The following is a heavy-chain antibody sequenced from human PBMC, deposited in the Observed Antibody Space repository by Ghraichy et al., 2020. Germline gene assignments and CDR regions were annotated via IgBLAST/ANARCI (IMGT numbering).Heavy chain of an antibody. CDR3: ARHFWSGYIRYNWFDP. Sequence: ESLNISCAVYGGSFSGYYWSWIRQPPGKGLEWIGEINHSGSTNYNPSLKSRVTISVDTSKNQFSLKLSSVTAADTAVYYCARHFWSGYIRYNWFDPWGQGTLVTVSS. J-gene: IGHJ5*02. CDR1: GGSFSGYY. CDR2: INHSGST. D-gene: IGHD3-3*02. V-gene: IGHV4-34*01.